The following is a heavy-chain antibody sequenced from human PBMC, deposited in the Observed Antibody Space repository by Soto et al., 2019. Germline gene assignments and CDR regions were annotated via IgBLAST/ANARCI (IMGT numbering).Heavy chain of an antibody. CDR3: ARLYDFWRGNPSYGMDV. CDR1: GFTFTSSA. CDR2: IVVGSGHT. V-gene: IGHV1-58*02. D-gene: IGHD3-3*01. J-gene: IGHJ6*04. Sequence: GASVKVSCKTSGFTFTSSAMQWVRQARGQGLEWIGWIVVGSGHTNHAQKFQERVTITRDMSTSTAYMELSSLRSEDTAMYYCARLYDFWRGNPSYGMDVWGKGTTVTVSS.